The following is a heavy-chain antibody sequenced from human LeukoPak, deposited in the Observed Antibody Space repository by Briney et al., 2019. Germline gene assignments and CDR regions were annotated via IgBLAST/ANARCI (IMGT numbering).Heavy chain of an antibody. CDR1: GGSISSYY. CDR2: IYYSGST. CDR3: ARATWDYYYGMDV. Sequence: PSGTLSLTCAVSGGSISSYYWSWIRQPPGKGLEWIGYIYYSGSTNYNPSLKSRVTISVDTSKNQFSLKLSSVTAADTAVYYCARATWDYYYGMDVWGKGTTVTVSS. V-gene: IGHV4-59*01. J-gene: IGHJ6*04. D-gene: IGHD7-27*01.